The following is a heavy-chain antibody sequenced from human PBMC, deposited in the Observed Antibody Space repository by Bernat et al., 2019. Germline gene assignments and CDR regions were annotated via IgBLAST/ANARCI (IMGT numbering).Heavy chain of an antibody. CDR2: ISSSSSTI. V-gene: IGHV3-48*01. CDR3: ARDPRPSGYSVYDH. D-gene: IGHD5-12*01. J-gene: IGHJ5*02. Sequence: EVQLVESGGGLVQPGGSLRLSCAASGFTFSSYSMNWVRQAPGKGLEWVSYISSSSSTIYYADSVKGRFTISRDNAKNSLYLQLNSLRAEATAVYYCARDPRPSGYSVYDHWGQGTLVTVSS. CDR1: GFTFSSYS.